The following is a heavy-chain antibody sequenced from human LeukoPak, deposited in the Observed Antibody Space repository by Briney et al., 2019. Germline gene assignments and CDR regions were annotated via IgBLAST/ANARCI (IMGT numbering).Heavy chain of an antibody. Sequence: SETLSLTCTVSGGSISSTYYWGWIRQPPGKGLEWIGSIYHSASTYYNPSLKSRVTISVDTSKNQFSLKLNSVTAADTAVYYCARCLYCSGGSCYSYGMDVWGQGTTVTVSS. CDR3: ARCLYCSGGSCYSYGMDV. V-gene: IGHV4-38-2*02. CDR1: GGSISSTYY. CDR2: IYHSAST. D-gene: IGHD2-15*01. J-gene: IGHJ6*02.